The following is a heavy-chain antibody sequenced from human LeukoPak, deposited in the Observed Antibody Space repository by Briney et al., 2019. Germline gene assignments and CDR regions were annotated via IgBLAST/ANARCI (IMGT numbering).Heavy chain of an antibody. Sequence: PSETLSLTCTASGGSISNNYWGWTRQPAGKGLEWIGRIYNSGTTSNPSLKSRVTMSVDMSKNQFSLKLGSVTAADTAVYYCARGLNLWGQGTTVTVSS. V-gene: IGHV4-4*07. CDR1: GGSISNNY. CDR3: ARGLNL. CDR2: IYNSGT. J-gene: IGHJ6*02. D-gene: IGHD1-14*01.